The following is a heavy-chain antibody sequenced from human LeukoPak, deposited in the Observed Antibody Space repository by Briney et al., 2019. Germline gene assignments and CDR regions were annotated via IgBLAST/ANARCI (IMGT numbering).Heavy chain of an antibody. D-gene: IGHD6-13*01. J-gene: IGHJ4*02. V-gene: IGHV4-61*02. Sequence: PSETLSLTCTVSGGSVRRGNYYWTWIRQPAGSGLEWIGRIYTSGTTDYNPSLRTRVTISVDASRNQFSLNLSSVTAADTAVYYCARDHGSSNWYYYWGQGTLVTVAS. CDR2: IYTSGTT. CDR1: GGSVRRGNYY. CDR3: ARDHGSSNWYYY.